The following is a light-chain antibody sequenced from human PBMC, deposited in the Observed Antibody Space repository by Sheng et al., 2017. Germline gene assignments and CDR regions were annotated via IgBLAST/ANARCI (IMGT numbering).Light chain of an antibody. Sequence: DIQMTQSPSSLSASVGDSVTITCRASQSIITHLNWYQQKPGKAPKLVIHAASSIQSGVPSRFSGSGSGTDFTLTITSLQPEDFATYYCQQSYSAPLTFGRRDQGGDQT. V-gene: IGKV1-39*01. J-gene: IGKJ4*01. CDR1: QSIITH. CDR2: AAS. CDR3: QQSYSAPLT.